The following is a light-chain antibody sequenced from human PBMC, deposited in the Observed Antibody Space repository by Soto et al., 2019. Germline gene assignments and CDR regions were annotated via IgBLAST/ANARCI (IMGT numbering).Light chain of an antibody. CDR3: RLVAGALQFF. CDR2: DVN. J-gene: IGLJ1*01. V-gene: IGLV2-11*01. CDR1: SSDFGDYNY. Sequence: QSALTQPRSVSGSPGQSVTISCTGISSDFGDYNYVSWYQQHPGKAPKLMIFDVNRRPSGVPDRFSDSKSGNTSSLTISGPQAEDEGCLYCRLVAGALQFFFRTGVKVPVL.